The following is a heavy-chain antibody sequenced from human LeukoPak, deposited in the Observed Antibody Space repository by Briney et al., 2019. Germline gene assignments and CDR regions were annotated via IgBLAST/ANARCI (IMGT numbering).Heavy chain of an antibody. J-gene: IGHJ3*02. CDR1: GFTVSSNY. D-gene: IGHD2-2*01. V-gene: IGHV3-53*01. CDR2: IYSGGST. Sequence: GGSLRLSCAASGFTVSSNYMSWVRQAPGKGLEWVSVIYSGGSTYYADSVKGRFTISRDNSKNTLYLQMNSLRAEDTAVYYCARDRHCSSTSCYQDAFDIWGQGTMVTVSS. CDR3: ARDRHCSSTSCYQDAFDI.